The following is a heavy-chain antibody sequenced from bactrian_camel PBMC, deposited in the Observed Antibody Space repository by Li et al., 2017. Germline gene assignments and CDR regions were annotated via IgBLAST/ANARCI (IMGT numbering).Heavy chain of an antibody. CDR2: MIGGDGRT. Sequence: VQLVESGGGSVQAGGSLRLSCSVSGYPYLRKSMGWFRQKAGKEREGVAMIGGDGRTTFADSVAGRFTISRDNAKNMLNLQMTSLKPDDSAMYYCAVRLSSVCYNRAETFEYWGQGTQVTVS. V-gene: IGHV3S44*01. CDR3: AVRLSSVCYNRAETFEY. J-gene: IGHJ4*01. CDR1: GYPYLRKS. D-gene: IGHD2*01.